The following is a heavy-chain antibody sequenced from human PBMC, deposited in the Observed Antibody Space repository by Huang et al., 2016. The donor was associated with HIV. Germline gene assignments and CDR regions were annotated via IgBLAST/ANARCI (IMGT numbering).Heavy chain of an antibody. CDR2: RSYDAKTK. CDR1: GFTFSSYG. V-gene: IGHV3-30*18. J-gene: IGHJ4*02. Sequence: QVQLVESGGGVVQPGRSLRISCAASGFTFSSYGMHWVRQAPGKGMEWVEVRSYDAKTKYYADSVKGRFSISRDNSKTTVYLQLNSLRLEDTAVYYCAKGGSAAAVLDFWGQGTLVTVSS. D-gene: IGHD6-13*01. CDR3: AKGGSAAAVLDF.